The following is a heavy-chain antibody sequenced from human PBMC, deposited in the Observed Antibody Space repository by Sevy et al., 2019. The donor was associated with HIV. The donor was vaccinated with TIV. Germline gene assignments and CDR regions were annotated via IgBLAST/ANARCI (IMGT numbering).Heavy chain of an antibody. CDR2: INPNDGVT. V-gene: IGHV1-2*02. D-gene: IGHD4-17*01. Sequence: ASVKVSCKASGYTFSDYYIHWVRQAPGQGLEWMAWINPNDGVTHYAQRFQGGVTLTRDTSVSTAYMEMGGLRYDDPAIYYCARLTTRPTSDLYGMDVWGQGTPVTVSS. J-gene: IGHJ6*02. CDR1: GYTFSDYY. CDR3: ARLTTRPTSDLYGMDV.